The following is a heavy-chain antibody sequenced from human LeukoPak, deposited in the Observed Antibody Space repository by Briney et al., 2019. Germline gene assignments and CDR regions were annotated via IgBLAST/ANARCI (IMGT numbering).Heavy chain of an antibody. D-gene: IGHD3-10*01. Sequence: PXGSXXXSXGXSXFTFXXXGMHWXXXAPGXXLXXXXVXXXXGSNKYYADSVKGRFTISRDNSKNTLYLQMNSLRAEDTAVYYCAKDLWFGEPQVYYYGMDVWGQGTTVTVSS. CDR2: XXXXGSNK. V-gene: IGHV3-30*18. J-gene: IGHJ6*02. CDR3: AKDLWFGEPQVYYYGMDV. CDR1: XFTFXXXG.